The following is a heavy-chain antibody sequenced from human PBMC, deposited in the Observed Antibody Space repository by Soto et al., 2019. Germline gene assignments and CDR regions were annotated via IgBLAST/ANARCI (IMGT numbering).Heavy chain of an antibody. CDR1: GFTFSSYA. CDR3: AKPRGRDYYYYGMDV. Sequence: LRLSCAASGFTFSSYAMSWVRQAPGKGLEWVSAISGSGGSTYYADSVKGRFTISRDNSKNTLYLQMNSLRAEDTAVYYCAKPRGRDYYYYGMDVWGQGTTVTVSS. J-gene: IGHJ6*02. D-gene: IGHD3-10*01. V-gene: IGHV3-23*01. CDR2: ISGSGGST.